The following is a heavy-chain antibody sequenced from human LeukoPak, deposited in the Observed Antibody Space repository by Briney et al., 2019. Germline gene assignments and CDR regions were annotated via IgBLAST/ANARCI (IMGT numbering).Heavy chain of an antibody. J-gene: IGHJ6*02. Sequence: GRSLRLSCAASGFTFSSYAMHRVRQAPGKGLEWVAVISYDGSNKYYADSVKGRFTISRDNSKNTLYLQMNSLRPGDTAVYYCARGEYGMDVWGQGTTVTVSS. V-gene: IGHV3-30-3*01. CDR1: GFTFSSYA. CDR3: ARGEYGMDV. CDR2: ISYDGSNK.